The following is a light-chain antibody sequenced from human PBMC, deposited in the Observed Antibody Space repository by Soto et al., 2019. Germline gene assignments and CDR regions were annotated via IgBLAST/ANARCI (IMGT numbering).Light chain of an antibody. CDR2: GAS. V-gene: IGKV3-20*01. CDR1: QSVSSSY. CDR3: QQYGSSPWT. Sequence: EIVLTQSPGTLSESPGERGTLSCRASQSVSSSYLAWYQQKPGQAPRLLIYGASSRATGIPDRFSGSGSGTDFTLTISRLEPEDFALNYCQQYGSSPWTFGQGTKVEIK. J-gene: IGKJ1*01.